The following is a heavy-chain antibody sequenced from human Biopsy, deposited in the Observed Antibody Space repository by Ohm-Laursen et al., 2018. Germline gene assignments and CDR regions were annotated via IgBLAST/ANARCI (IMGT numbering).Heavy chain of an antibody. D-gene: IGHD6-13*01. CDR2: VNPTSGNT. J-gene: IGHJ6*02. V-gene: IGHV1-8*01. CDR3: ARAIRKQLLPDV. CDR1: GYTFSSYD. Sequence: SAKASCKASGYTFSSYDVTWVRQATGQGLEWMGWVNPTSGNTGYAQKFRGRVTMTGDISSSTAYLDLYSLTSEDTATYFCARAIRKQLLPDVWGQGTTVTVSS.